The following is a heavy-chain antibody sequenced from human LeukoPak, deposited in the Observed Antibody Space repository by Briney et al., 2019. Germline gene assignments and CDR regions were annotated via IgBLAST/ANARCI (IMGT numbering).Heavy chain of an antibody. D-gene: IGHD6-19*01. Sequence: SETLSLTCTVSGGSISSYYWSWIRQPPGKGLERLGYTYYSGSTNYNPSLKSRLTISVDTSKNQFSLKLSSVTAADTAVYYCARDLSSGWYRGFGYWGQGTLVTVSS. CDR3: ARDLSSGWYRGFGY. J-gene: IGHJ4*02. V-gene: IGHV4-59*01. CDR1: GGSISSYY. CDR2: TYYSGST.